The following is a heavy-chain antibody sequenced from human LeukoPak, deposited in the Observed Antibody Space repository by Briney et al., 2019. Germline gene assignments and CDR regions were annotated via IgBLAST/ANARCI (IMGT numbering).Heavy chain of an antibody. J-gene: IGHJ4*02. CDR3: ARGGSYGYRYYFDY. V-gene: IGHV4-39*01. CDR2: IYYSGST. D-gene: IGHD5-18*01. Sequence: PSETLSLTCTVSGGSISSSSYYWGWIRQPPGKGLEWIGSIYYSGSTYYNPSLKSRVTISVDTSKNQFSLKLSSVTAADTAVYYCARGGSYGYRYYFDYWGQGTLVTVSS. CDR1: GGSISSSSYY.